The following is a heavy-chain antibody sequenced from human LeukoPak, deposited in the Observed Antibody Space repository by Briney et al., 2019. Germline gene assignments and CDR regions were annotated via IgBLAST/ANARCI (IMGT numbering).Heavy chain of an antibody. J-gene: IGHJ5*02. CDR1: GGSISSSDYY. Sequence: SETLSLTCTVYGGSISSSDYYWAWIRQPAGKGLEWIGRIYTSGSTNCNPSLKSRITISVDTSKNQFSLKLASLTAADTAVCYCARRPIVGSTGFYFDPWGPGTLVTVSS. V-gene: IGHV4-61*02. CDR3: ARRPIVGSTGFYFDP. CDR2: IYTSGST. D-gene: IGHD1-26*01.